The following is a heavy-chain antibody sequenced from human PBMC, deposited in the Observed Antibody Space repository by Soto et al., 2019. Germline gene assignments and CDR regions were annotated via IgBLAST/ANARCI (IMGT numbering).Heavy chain of an antibody. CDR1: GGSISSGGYY. Sequence: SETLSLTCTVSGGSISSGGYYWSWIRQHPGKGLEWIGYIYYSGSTYYNPSLKSRVTISVDTSKTQFSLKLSSVTAADTAVYYCACYSSSSDFDYWGQGTLVTVSS. J-gene: IGHJ4*02. CDR2: IYYSGST. CDR3: ACYSSSSDFDY. D-gene: IGHD6-6*01. V-gene: IGHV4-31*03.